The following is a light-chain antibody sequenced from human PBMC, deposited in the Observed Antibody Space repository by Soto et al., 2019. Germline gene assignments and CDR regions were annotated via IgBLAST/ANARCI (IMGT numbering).Light chain of an antibody. J-gene: IGKJ1*01. Sequence: ILLTQPPGNLAFSPAERATLSCRASQSVSSSHLAWYQQKPGHAPRLPTYSASSRATGIPDRFSGSGSGTDFTLTISRLEPEDFAVYYCQRSGGFGKGTKVDIK. V-gene: IGKV3-20*01. CDR1: QSVSSSH. CDR3: QRSGG. CDR2: SAS.